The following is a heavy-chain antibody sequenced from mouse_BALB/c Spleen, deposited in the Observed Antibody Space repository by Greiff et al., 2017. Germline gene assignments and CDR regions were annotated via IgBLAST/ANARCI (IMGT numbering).Heavy chain of an antibody. CDR3: AYRYDVAMDY. CDR1: GFYIKDTY. D-gene: IGHD2-14*01. V-gene: IGHV14-3*02. CDR2: IDPANGNT. J-gene: IGHJ4*01. Sequence: VQLQQSGAELVKPGASVKLSCTASGFYIKDTYMHWVKQRPEQGLEWIGRIDPANGNTKYDPKFQGKATITADTSSNTAYLQLSSLTSEDTAVYYCAYRYDVAMDYGGQGTSVTVSS.